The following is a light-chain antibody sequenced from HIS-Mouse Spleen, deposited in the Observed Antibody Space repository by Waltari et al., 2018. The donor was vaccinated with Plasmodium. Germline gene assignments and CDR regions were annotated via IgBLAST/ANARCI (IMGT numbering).Light chain of an antibody. J-gene: IGLJ1*01. Sequence: QSALTQPRSVSGSPGQSVTISCTGTCRDVGGSNYVAWYHQHPGKAPKLMIYDVSKRPSGVPDRFSGSKSGNTASLTISGLQAEDEADYYCCSYAGSYTFVFGTGTKVTVL. CDR3: CSYAGSYTFV. V-gene: IGLV2-11*01. CDR1: CRDVGGSNY. CDR2: DVS.